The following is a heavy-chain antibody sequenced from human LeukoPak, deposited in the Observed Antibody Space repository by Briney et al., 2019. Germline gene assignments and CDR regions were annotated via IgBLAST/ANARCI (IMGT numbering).Heavy chain of an antibody. CDR2: ITPVFGTA. D-gene: IGHD6-13*01. CDR3: ARGSASNWPVDI. Sequence: GASVKVSCKASGRSFSSYAISWVRQAPGRGLEWMGGITPVFGTAKYAQRFQGRVTISADDSTCTAYLEVTKVTSEDTAVYYCARGSASNWPVDIWGQGTLITVSS. J-gene: IGHJ4*02. CDR1: GRSFSSYA. V-gene: IGHV1-69*13.